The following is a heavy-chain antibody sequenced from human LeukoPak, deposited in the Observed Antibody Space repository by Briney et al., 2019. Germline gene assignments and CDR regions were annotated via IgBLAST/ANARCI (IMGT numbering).Heavy chain of an antibody. CDR1: GGTFSSYA. J-gene: IGHJ5*02. Sequence: SVKVSCKASGGTFSSYAISWVRQAPGQGLEWMGGIIPIFGTANYAQKFQDRVTITADESTSTAYMELSSLRSEDTAVYYCARDRSGLTMVRGFHFDPWGQGTLVTVSS. CDR3: ARDRSGLTMVRGFHFDP. D-gene: IGHD3-10*01. CDR2: IIPIFGTA. V-gene: IGHV1-69*13.